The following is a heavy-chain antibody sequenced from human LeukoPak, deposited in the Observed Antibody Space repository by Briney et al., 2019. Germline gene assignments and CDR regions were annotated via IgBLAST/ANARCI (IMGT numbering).Heavy chain of an antibody. CDR1: GGSFSGYY. J-gene: IGHJ4*02. CDR3: ARAGGYCSGGSCYS. D-gene: IGHD2-15*01. V-gene: IGHV4-34*01. Sequence: TSETLSLTXAVYGGSFSGYYWSWIRQTPGKGLEWIGEINHSGSTNYNPSLKSRVTISVDTSKNQFSLKLSSVTAADTAVYYCARAGGYCSGGSCYSWGQGTLVTVSS. CDR2: INHSGST.